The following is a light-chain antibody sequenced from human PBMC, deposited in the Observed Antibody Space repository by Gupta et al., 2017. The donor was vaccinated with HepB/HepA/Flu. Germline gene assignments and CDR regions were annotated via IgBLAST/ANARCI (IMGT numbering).Light chain of an antibody. CDR1: SSNIGAGYD. CDR2: GNS. CDR3: QSYDSSLSGGV. V-gene: IGLV1-40*01. J-gene: IGLJ1*01. Sequence: QSVLTQPPSVSGAPGRRVTISCTGSSSNIGAGYDVHWYQQLPGTAPKLLIYGNSNRPSGVPDRFSGSKSGTSASLAITGLQAEDEADYYCQSYDSSLSGGVFGTGTKVTVL.